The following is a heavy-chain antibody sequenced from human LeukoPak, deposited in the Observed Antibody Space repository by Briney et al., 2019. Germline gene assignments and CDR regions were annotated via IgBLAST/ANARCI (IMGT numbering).Heavy chain of an antibody. J-gene: IGHJ4*02. D-gene: IGHD6-19*01. V-gene: IGHV1-8*01. Sequence: ASVKFSCKASGNTFTSYDINWVRQATGQGLEWMGWMNPNSGNTGYAQKFQGRVTMTRITSISTAYMELSSLRSEDTAVYYCAREHKGSGSSDYWGQGTLVTVSS. CDR3: AREHKGSGSSDY. CDR2: MNPNSGNT. CDR1: GNTFTSYD.